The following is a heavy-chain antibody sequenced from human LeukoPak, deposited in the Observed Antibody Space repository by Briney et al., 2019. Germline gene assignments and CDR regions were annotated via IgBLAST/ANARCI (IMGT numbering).Heavy chain of an antibody. D-gene: IGHD3-22*01. CDR1: GGSISGYY. J-gene: IGHJ4*02. CDR2: IFYSGST. Sequence: SETLSLTCTVSGGSISGYYWSWIRQPPGKGLEWIGYIFYSGSTNYNPSLKSRVTISVDTSKNQFSLKLSSVTAADTAVYYCARARGDYYDSSGYYSAFDYWGQGTLVTVSS. CDR3: ARARGDYYDSSGYYSAFDY. V-gene: IGHV4-59*01.